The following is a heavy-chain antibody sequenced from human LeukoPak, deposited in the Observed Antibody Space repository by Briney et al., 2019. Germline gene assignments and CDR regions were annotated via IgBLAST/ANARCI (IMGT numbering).Heavy chain of an antibody. CDR2: INHSGST. Sequence: SETLSLTCAVYGGSFSGYYWSWIRQPPGKGLEWIGEINHSGSTNYNPSLKSRVTISVDTSKNQFPLKLSSVTAADTAVYYCARPVSGSNGWYYNYWGQGTLVTVSS. V-gene: IGHV4-34*01. CDR3: ARPVSGSNGWYYNY. CDR1: GGSFSGYY. J-gene: IGHJ4*02. D-gene: IGHD6-19*01.